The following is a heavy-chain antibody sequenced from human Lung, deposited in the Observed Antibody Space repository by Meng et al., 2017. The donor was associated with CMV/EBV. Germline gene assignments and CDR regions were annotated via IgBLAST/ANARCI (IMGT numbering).Heavy chain of an antibody. CDR1: GFTFSTYN. CDR3: GRVPGLGMGFYYGLDV. CDR2: ISRSSNHI. V-gene: IGHV3-21*06. D-gene: IGHD7-27*01. J-gene: IGHJ6*01. Sequence: GEYLKIYCAASGFTFSTYNMNWDRQAPGKGLEWVSSISRSSNHIYHADSVKGRFTISRDNARNSLFLQMNSLRAEDTAVYYCGRVPGLGMGFYYGLDVWG.